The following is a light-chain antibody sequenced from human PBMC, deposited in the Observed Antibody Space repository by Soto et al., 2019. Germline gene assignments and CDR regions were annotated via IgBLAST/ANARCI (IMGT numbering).Light chain of an antibody. CDR1: SSNLGAGYD. CDR2: DNT. CDR3: CSYARGSRA. Sequence: QSVLTQPPSMSGAPGQRVTMSCTGSSSNLGAGYDVHWYQRLPGAAPKLLIYDNTHRPSGVPNRFSGSKSGNTASLTISGLQAEDEADNYCCSYARGSRAFGGGTQLTVL. J-gene: IGLJ3*02. V-gene: IGLV1-40*01.